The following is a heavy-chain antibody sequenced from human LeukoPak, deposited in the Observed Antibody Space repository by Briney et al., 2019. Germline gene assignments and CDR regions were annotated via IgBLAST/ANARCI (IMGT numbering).Heavy chain of an antibody. CDR2: ISSSSSYI. J-gene: IGHJ4*02. D-gene: IGHD3-10*01. Sequence: GGSLRLSSAASGFTFSSYSMNWVRQAPGKGLEWVSSISSSSSYIYYADSVKGRFTISRDNAKNSLYLQMNSLRAEDTAVYYCARAKPKNMVRGLIMRRESRYYFDYWGQGTLVTVSS. V-gene: IGHV3-21*01. CDR3: ARAKPKNMVRGLIMRRESRYYFDY. CDR1: GFTFSSYS.